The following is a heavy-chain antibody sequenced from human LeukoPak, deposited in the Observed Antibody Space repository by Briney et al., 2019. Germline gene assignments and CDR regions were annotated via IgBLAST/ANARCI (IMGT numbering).Heavy chain of an antibody. D-gene: IGHD4-23*01. CDR1: GFTFSAYA. CDR3: VRGRDGGSFDY. V-gene: IGHV3-48*01. Sequence: GGSLRLSCAASGFTFSAYAMNWVLQAPGKGLEWVSFITSSSSTIYYADSMKGRFTIPRDNAKNSLYLQMNSLRAEDTAVYHCVRGRDGGSFDYWGQGTLVTVSS. CDR2: ITSSSSTI. J-gene: IGHJ4*02.